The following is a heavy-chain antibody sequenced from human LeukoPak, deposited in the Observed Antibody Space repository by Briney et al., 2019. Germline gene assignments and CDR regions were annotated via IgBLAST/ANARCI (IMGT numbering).Heavy chain of an antibody. J-gene: IGHJ4*02. V-gene: IGHV4-59*01. CDR2: IYYSGST. D-gene: IGHD6-13*01. CDR1: GFTFSDYY. Sequence: GSLRLSCAASGFTFSDYYWSWIRQPPGKGLEWIGYIYYSGSTNYNPSLKSRVTISVDTSKNQFSLKLSSVTAADTAVYYCARGPIAAAGKFDYWGQGTLVTVSS. CDR3: ARGPIAAAGKFDY.